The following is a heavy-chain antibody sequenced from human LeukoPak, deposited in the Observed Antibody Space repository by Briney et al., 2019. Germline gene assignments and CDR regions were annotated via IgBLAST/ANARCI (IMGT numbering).Heavy chain of an antibody. CDR1: GFTFSSYW. CDR2: VDVHGQGT. J-gene: IGHJ5*02. Sequence: QPGGSLRLSCAASGFTFSSYWMHWVRQAPGKGPVWVSRVDVHGQGTAYADSVKGRFTISRDNAKNTLSLQMNSLSAEDTAVYYCARSNYDSTTLYYHLDLWGQGTLVTVSS. V-gene: IGHV3-74*01. D-gene: IGHD3-22*01. CDR3: ARSNYDSTTLYYHLDL.